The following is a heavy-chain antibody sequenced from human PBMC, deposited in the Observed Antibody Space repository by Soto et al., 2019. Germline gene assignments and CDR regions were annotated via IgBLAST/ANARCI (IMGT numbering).Heavy chain of an antibody. V-gene: IGHV1-18*04. CDR3: ARDFYPLAYYFDP. CDR1: GYTFINHG. Sequence: QVQLVQSEAEVKKPGASVKVSCEASGYTFINHGISWVRQAPGQGLEWMGWVSGSNGNTKYAQKFQGRVTMTTETSTSTAHMELRNLRSDDTAVYFCARDFYPLAYYFDPWGQGTLVTFSS. CDR2: VSGSNGNT. J-gene: IGHJ4*02.